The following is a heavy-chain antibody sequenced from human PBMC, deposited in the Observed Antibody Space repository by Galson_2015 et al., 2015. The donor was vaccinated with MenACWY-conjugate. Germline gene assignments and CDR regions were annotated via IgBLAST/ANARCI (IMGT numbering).Heavy chain of an antibody. Sequence: IIYPGDSDTRYSPSFQGQVTISADKSISTAYLQWSSLKASDTAIYYRARRGGDSEYFQLWGQGTLVIVSS. J-gene: IGHJ1*01. CDR2: IYPGDSDT. D-gene: IGHD2-21*02. V-gene: IGHV5-51*01. CDR3: ARRGGDSEYFQL.